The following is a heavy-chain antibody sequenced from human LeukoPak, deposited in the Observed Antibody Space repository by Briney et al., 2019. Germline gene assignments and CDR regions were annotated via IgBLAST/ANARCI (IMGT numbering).Heavy chain of an antibody. CDR2: INHSGST. CDR3: AREKGAAAGTGTFYGMDV. D-gene: IGHD6-13*01. J-gene: IGHJ6*02. CDR1: GGSFSGYY. V-gene: IGHV4-34*01. Sequence: SETPSLTCAVYGGSFSGYYWSWIREPPGKGLEWSGEINHSGSTNYNPSLKSRVTISVDTSKNQFSLKLSSVTAADTAVYYCAREKGAAAGTGTFYGMDVWGQGTTVTVSS.